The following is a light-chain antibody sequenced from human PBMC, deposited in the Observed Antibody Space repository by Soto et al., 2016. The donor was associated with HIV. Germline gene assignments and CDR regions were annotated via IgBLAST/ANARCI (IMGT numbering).Light chain of an antibody. CDR3: QQFYNYPSLS. J-gene: IGKJ4*01. CDR1: RDIGSA. CDR2: DAS. Sequence: AIQLTQSPSSLSASVGDRVTITCRASRDIGSALAWYQQKPGKGPRLLIYDASSLESGVPSRFRGGGSGKDFSLIISSLQPEDFATYHCQQFYNYPSLSFGGGTKVELK. V-gene: IGKV1D-13*01.